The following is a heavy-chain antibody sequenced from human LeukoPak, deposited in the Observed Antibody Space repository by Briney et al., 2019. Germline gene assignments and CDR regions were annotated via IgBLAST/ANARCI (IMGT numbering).Heavy chain of an antibody. CDR2: IYYSGST. J-gene: IGHJ6*03. D-gene: IGHD5-18*01. V-gene: IGHV4-39*07. CDR3: ASVTAMGSYYYYMDV. Sequence: PSETLSLTCTVSGGSISSSSYYWGWIRQPPGKGLEWIGSIYYSGSTYYNPSLKSRVTISVDTSKNQFSLKLSSVTAADTAVYYCASVTAMGSYYYYMDVWGKGTTVTVSS. CDR1: GGSISSSSYY.